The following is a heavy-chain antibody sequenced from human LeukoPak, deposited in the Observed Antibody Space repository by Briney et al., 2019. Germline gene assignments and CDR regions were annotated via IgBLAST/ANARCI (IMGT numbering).Heavy chain of an antibody. V-gene: IGHV4-59*08. CDR3: ARGPTHDY. Sequence: SETLSLTCTVSGGSISGYYWSWIRQPPGKGLEWIGFIYYSGSTKYNPSLKSRVTISVDTSKNQLSLKLTSVTAADTAVYYCARGPTHDYWGQGTLVTVSS. CDR2: IYYSGST. J-gene: IGHJ4*02. CDR1: GGSISGYY.